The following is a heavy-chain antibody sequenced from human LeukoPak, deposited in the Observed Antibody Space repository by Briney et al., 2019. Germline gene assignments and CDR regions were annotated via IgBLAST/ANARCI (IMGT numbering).Heavy chain of an antibody. Sequence: GGSLRLSCVASGFSFSGSWMTWVRQAPGKGLEWVAVISYDGSNKYYADSVKGRFTISRDNSKNTLYLQMNSLRAEDTAVYYCARDRYDSSGYYDWGQGTLVTVSS. J-gene: IGHJ4*02. CDR2: ISYDGSNK. V-gene: IGHV3-30-3*01. CDR3: ARDRYDSSGYYD. D-gene: IGHD3-22*01. CDR1: GFSFSGSW.